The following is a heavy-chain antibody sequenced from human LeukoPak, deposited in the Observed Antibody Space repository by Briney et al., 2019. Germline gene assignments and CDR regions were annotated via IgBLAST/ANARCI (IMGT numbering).Heavy chain of an antibody. Sequence: SVNVSCKASGGTFSSYAISWVRQPPGQGLEWMGGIIPIFGTANYAQKFQGRVTITTDESTSTANLELSSLRSEDTAVYYCATSTVVTPAHFDYWGQGTLVAVSS. CDR2: IIPIFGTA. D-gene: IGHD4-23*01. J-gene: IGHJ4*02. V-gene: IGHV1-69*05. CDR3: ATSTVVTPAHFDY. CDR1: GGTFSSYA.